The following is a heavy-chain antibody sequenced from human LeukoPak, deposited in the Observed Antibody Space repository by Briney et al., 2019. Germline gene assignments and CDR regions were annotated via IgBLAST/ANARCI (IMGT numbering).Heavy chain of an antibody. CDR1: GFTVSSNY. Sequence: SGGSLRLSCAASGFTVSSNYMGWVRQAPGKGLEWVSVIYSGGSTYYADSVKGRFTISRDNSKNTLYLQMNSLRAEDTAVYYCARDLFDYYDSSGYWGQGTLVTVSS. CDR2: IYSGGST. D-gene: IGHD3-22*01. J-gene: IGHJ4*02. CDR3: ARDLFDYYDSSGY. V-gene: IGHV3-53*01.